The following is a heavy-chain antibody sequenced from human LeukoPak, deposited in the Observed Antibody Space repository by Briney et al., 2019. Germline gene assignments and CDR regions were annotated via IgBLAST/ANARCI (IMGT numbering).Heavy chain of an antibody. J-gene: IGHJ4*02. D-gene: IGHD5-18*01. V-gene: IGHV5-51*01. CDR2: IYPGDSDT. Sequence: GESLKISCQGSGYSFTSYWIGWVRQMPGKGLEWMGIIYPGDSDTRYSPSFQGQVTISADKSISTAYLQWSSLKASDTAMYYCTRFGSYGGRKTRFDYWGQGTLVTVSS. CDR3: TRFGSYGGRKTRFDY. CDR1: GYSFTSYW.